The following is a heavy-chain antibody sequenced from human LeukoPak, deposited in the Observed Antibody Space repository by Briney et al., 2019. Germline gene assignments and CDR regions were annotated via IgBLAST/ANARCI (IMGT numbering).Heavy chain of an antibody. CDR3: ARAPSRRYCSGGSCYAGAFDI. V-gene: IGHV3-23*01. J-gene: IGHJ3*02. CDR2: ISGSGGST. CDR1: GFTFSSYG. Sequence: GGSLRLSCAASGFTFSSYGMSWVRQAPGKGLEWVSAISGSGGSTYYADSVKGRFTISRDNSKNTLYLQMNSLRAEDTAVYYCARAPSRRYCSGGSCYAGAFDIWGQGTMVTVSS. D-gene: IGHD2-15*01.